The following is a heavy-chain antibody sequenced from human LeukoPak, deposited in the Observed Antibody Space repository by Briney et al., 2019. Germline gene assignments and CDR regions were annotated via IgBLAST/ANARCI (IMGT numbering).Heavy chain of an antibody. V-gene: IGHV3-74*01. CDR2: INSDGSWT. Sequence: GGSLRLSCAASGNYWMHWVRQVPGKGLVWVSHINSDGSWTSYADSVKGRFTISKDNAKNTVYLQMNSLRAEDTAVYYCARDRYSSSSHLDYWGQGTLVTVSS. CDR1: GNYW. CDR3: ARDRYSSSSHLDY. D-gene: IGHD6-6*01. J-gene: IGHJ4*02.